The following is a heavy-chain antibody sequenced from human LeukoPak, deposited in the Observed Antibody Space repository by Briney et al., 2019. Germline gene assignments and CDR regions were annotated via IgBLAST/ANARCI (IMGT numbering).Heavy chain of an antibody. CDR2: IYYSGST. CDR3: ARANWGSGPTPGTFDI. J-gene: IGHJ3*02. Sequence: SETLSLTCTVSGGSISSYYWSWIRQPPGKGLEWIGYIYYSGSTNYNPSLKSRVTISEDPSKNQFSLKLSSGTAADTAVYYCARANWGSGPTPGTFDIWGQGTMVTVSS. D-gene: IGHD7-27*01. V-gene: IGHV4-59*01. CDR1: GGSISSYY.